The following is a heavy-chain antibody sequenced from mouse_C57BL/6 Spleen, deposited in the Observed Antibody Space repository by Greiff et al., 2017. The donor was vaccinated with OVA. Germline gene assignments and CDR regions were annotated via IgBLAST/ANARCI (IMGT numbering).Heavy chain of an antibody. D-gene: IGHD1-1*01. CDR3: ARKDGSSYVDYFDY. Sequence: VQLQQPGAELVMPGASVKLSCKASGYTFTSYWMHWVKQRPGQGLEWIGEIDPSDSYTNYNQKFKGKSTLTVDKSSSTAYMQLSSLTSEDSAVYYCARKDGSSYVDYFDYWGQGTTLTVS. V-gene: IGHV1-69*01. J-gene: IGHJ2*01. CDR1: GYTFTSYW. CDR2: IDPSDSYT.